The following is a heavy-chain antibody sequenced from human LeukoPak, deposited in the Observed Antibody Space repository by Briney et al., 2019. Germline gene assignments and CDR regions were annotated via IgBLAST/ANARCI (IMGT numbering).Heavy chain of an antibody. D-gene: IGHD4-17*01. CDR1: GGSISSYY. CDR2: IYYSGST. V-gene: IGHV4-59*01. Sequence: SETLSLTCTVSGGSISSYYWSWIRQPPGKGLEWIGYIYYSGSTNYNPSLKSRVTISVDTSKNQFSLKLSSVTAVDTAVYYCARDHDYGDYDWYFDLWGRGTLVTVSS. J-gene: IGHJ2*01. CDR3: ARDHDYGDYDWYFDL.